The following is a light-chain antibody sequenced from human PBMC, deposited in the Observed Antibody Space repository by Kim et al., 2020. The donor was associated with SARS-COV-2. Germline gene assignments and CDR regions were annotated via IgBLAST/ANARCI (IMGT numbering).Light chain of an antibody. V-gene: IGLV3-19*01. CDR2: GKN. CDR1: SLRSYY. CDR3: NSRDSSGNV. Sequence: SVAWGQTVRITCQGDSLRSYYASWYQQKPGQAPVLVIYGKNNRPSGIPDRFSGSSSGNTASLTITGAQAEDEADYYCNSRDSSGNVFGTGTKVTVL. J-gene: IGLJ1*01.